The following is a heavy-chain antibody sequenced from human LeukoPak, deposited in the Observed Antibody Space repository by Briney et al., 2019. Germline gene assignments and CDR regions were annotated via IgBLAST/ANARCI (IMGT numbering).Heavy chain of an antibody. V-gene: IGHV1-2*06. CDR2: INPNSGGT. Sequence: ASVKVSCKASGYTFTSYGISWVRQAPGQGLEWMGRINPNSGGTNYAQKFQGRVTMTRDTSISTAYMELSRLRSDDTAVYYCARMEFYDSSGYYYAFDYWGQGTLVTVSS. CDR1: GYTFTSYG. J-gene: IGHJ4*02. CDR3: ARMEFYDSSGYYYAFDY. D-gene: IGHD3-22*01.